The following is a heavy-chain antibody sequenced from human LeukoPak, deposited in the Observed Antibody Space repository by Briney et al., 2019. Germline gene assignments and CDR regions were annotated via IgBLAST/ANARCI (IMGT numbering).Heavy chain of an antibody. Sequence: GGSLRLSCAASGFTFDDYTMHWVRQAPGKGLEWVSGISWNSGSIGYADSVKGRFTISRDNAKNSLYLQMNSLRAEDMALYYCAKDNLYKVATIRGAFDIWGQGTMVTVSS. D-gene: IGHD5-12*01. CDR1: GFTFDDYT. J-gene: IGHJ3*02. CDR3: AKDNLYKVATIRGAFDI. CDR2: ISWNSGSI. V-gene: IGHV3-9*03.